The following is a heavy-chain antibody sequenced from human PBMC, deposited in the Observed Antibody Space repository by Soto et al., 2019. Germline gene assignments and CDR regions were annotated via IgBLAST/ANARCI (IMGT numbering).Heavy chain of an antibody. CDR1: GGSISSYY. J-gene: IGHJ4*02. CDR3: AGGLRYFDWLPFDY. D-gene: IGHD3-9*01. Sequence: PSETLSLTCTVSGGSISSYYWSWIRQPPGKGLEWIGYIYYSGSTNYNPSLKSRVTISVDTSKNQFSLRLSSVTAADTAVYYCAGGLRYFDWLPFDYWGQGTLVTVSS. V-gene: IGHV4-59*01. CDR2: IYYSGST.